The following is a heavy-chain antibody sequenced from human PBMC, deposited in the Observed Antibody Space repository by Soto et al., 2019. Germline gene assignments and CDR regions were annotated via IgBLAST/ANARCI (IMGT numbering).Heavy chain of an antibody. Sequence: ESGGGVVQPGRSLRLSCAASGFTFSSYGMHWVRQAPGKGLEWVAVISYDGSNKYYADSVKGRFTISRDNSKNTLYLQMNSLRAEDTAVYYCAKDFWNIVVVTASQDYYGMDVWGQGTTVTVSS. CDR2: ISYDGSNK. CDR1: GFTFSSYG. D-gene: IGHD2-21*02. J-gene: IGHJ6*02. V-gene: IGHV3-30*18. CDR3: AKDFWNIVVVTASQDYYGMDV.